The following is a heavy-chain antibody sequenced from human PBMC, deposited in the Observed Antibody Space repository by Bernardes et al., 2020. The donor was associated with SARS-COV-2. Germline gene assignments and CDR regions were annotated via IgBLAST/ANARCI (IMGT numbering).Heavy chain of an antibody. CDR1: GFTFNSYA. CDR3: AKALPSNELAFDS. D-gene: IGHD1-1*01. CDR2: ISHDGSNK. Sequence: GGSLRLSCAASGFTFNSYAIHWFRQAPGKGLEWLAVISHDGSNKYYADSVKGRFTISRDNSKNTLYLQMNSLRVEDTAVYYCAKALPSNELAFDSWGQGTLVTVSS. V-gene: IGHV3-30*18. J-gene: IGHJ4*02.